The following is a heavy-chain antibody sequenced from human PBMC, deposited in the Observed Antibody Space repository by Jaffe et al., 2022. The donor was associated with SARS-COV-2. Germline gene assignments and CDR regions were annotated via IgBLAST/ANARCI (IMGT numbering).Heavy chain of an antibody. D-gene: IGHD2-2*02. J-gene: IGHJ4*02. V-gene: IGHV4-39*01. CDR3: ASGPRYCSSTSCYNFDY. Sequence: QLQLQESGPGLVKPSETLSLTCTVSGGSISSSSYYWGWIRQPPGKGLEWIGSIYYSGSTYYNPSLKSRVTISVDTSKNQFSLKLSSVTAADTAVYYCASGPRYCSSTSCYNFDYWGQGTLVTVSS. CDR2: IYYSGST. CDR1: GGSISSSSYY.